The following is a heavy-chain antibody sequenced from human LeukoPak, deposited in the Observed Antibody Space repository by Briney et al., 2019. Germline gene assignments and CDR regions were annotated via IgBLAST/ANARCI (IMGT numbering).Heavy chain of an antibody. CDR1: GFPFSSYA. J-gene: IGHJ3*02. Sequence: GGSLELSCAASGFPFSSYAMSWVRPAPGTGPGGVSGISGSGGGTYYADSVKGRFAISRDNSKNTLYLQMNSLRAEDTAVYYCVQEGPRGLAFDIWGQGTKVTVSS. CDR3: VQEGPRGLAFDI. V-gene: IGHV3-23*01. CDR2: ISGSGGGT.